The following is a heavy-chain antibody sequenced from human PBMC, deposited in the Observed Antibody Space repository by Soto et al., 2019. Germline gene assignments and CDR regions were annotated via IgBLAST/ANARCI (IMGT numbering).Heavy chain of an antibody. CDR1: GFTFSSYS. CDR3: ARDEEGGWFRGGNGKNIDY. Sequence: EVQLVESGGGLVQPGGSLRLSYAASGFTFSSYSMNWVRQAPGKGLEWVSYISSSSSTIYYADSVKGRFTISRDNAKNSLYLQMNSLRDEDTAVYYCARDEEGGWFRGGNGKNIDYWGQGTLVTVSS. CDR2: ISSSSSTI. D-gene: IGHD6-19*01. J-gene: IGHJ4*02. V-gene: IGHV3-48*02.